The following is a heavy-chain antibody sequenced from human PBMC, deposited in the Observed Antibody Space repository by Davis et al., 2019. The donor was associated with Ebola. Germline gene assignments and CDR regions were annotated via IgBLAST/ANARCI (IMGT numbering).Heavy chain of an antibody. Sequence: GESLKIFCADSVITFSSYAMTWVRQAPGKGLEWVSAISGSGGNTYYADSVKGRFTISRDNSKKTLYLQMNSLRAEDTAVYYCARKAGHNGYEHFDYWGQGTLVTVSS. D-gene: IGHD5-12*01. J-gene: IGHJ4*02. V-gene: IGHV3-23*01. CDR2: ISGSGGNT. CDR3: ARKAGHNGYEHFDY. CDR1: VITFSSYA.